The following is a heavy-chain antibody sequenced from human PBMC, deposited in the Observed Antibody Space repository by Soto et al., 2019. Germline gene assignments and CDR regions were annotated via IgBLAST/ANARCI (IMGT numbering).Heavy chain of an antibody. CDR2: IYWDDDK. CDR1: GFSLSTTGVG. CDR3: VQSRCGGDCLQSYSSHSYYGLDV. D-gene: IGHD2-21*01. J-gene: IGHJ6*02. Sequence: QITLKESGPTLVKPTQTLTLTCTFSGFSLSTTGVGVGWIRQPPGKALEWLALIYWDDDKRYNPSLKSRLTITKDNSKNQVVLRMTNMDPVDTATFYCVQSRCGGDCLQSYSSHSYYGLDVWGQGTTVTVSS. V-gene: IGHV2-5*02.